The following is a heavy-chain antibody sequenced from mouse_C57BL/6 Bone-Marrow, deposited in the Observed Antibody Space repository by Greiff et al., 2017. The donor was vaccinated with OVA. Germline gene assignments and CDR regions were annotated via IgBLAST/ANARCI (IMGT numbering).Heavy chain of an antibody. CDR2: ISYDGSN. Sequence: EVQLQQSGPGLVKPSQSLSLTCSVTGYSITSGYYWNWIRQFPGNKLEWMGYISYDGSNNYNPSLKNRISITRDTSKNQFFLKLNSVTTEDTATYYCARGGYYYGSSSFDYWGQGTTLTVSS. CDR1: GYSITSGYY. CDR3: ARGGYYYGSSSFDY. V-gene: IGHV3-6*01. D-gene: IGHD1-1*01. J-gene: IGHJ2*01.